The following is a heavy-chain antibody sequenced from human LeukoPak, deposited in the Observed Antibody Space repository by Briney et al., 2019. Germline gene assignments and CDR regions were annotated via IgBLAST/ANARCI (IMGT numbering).Heavy chain of an antibody. D-gene: IGHD3-16*01. CDR1: GITLSNYG. V-gene: IGHV3-23*01. Sequence: GGSLRLSCAVSGITLSNYGMSWVRQAPGKELEWVAGISDSGGSTNYADSVKGRFTISRDNPKNTLYLQMNSLRAEDTAVYYCARDDALGDNALDIWGQGTMVTVSS. CDR2: ISDSGGST. CDR3: ARDDALGDNALDI. J-gene: IGHJ3*02.